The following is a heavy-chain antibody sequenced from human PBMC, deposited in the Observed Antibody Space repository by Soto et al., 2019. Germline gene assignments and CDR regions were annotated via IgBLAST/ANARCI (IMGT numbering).Heavy chain of an antibody. D-gene: IGHD3-9*01. CDR1: GFTFSSYA. CDR3: AKDGYDILTGYDYFDY. V-gene: IGHV3-23*01. Sequence: GGSLRLSCAASGFTFSSYAMSWVRQAPGKGLEWVSAISGSGGSTYYADSVKGRFTISRDNSKNTLYLQMNSLRAEDTAVYYCAKDGYDILTGYDYFDYWGQGTLVTVSS. CDR2: ISGSGGST. J-gene: IGHJ4*02.